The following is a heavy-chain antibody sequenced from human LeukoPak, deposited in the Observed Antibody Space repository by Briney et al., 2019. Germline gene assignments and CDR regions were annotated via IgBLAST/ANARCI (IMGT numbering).Heavy chain of an antibody. CDR3: ARDRGSSWVDYYYMDV. J-gene: IGHJ6*03. Sequence: DSVKGRFTISRDNSKNTLYLQMNSLRVEDTAVYYCARDRGSSWVDYYYMDVWGKGTPVTVSS. D-gene: IGHD6-13*01. V-gene: IGHV3-30*01.